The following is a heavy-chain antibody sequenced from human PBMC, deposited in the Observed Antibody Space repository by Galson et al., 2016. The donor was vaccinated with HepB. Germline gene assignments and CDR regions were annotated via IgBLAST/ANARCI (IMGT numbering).Heavy chain of an antibody. D-gene: IGHD5-18*01. J-gene: IGHJ4*02. CDR2: TSHDASNN. CDR1: GFTFSSYP. Sequence: SLRLSCAASGFTFSSYPMNWVRQAPGKGLEWVAVTSHDASNNYHADSVKGRFTISRDNSKNMLYLQMNSLRAEDTAVYYCARGTYSYGYYWGQGTLVTVSS. CDR3: ARGTYSYGYY. V-gene: IGHV3-30-3*01.